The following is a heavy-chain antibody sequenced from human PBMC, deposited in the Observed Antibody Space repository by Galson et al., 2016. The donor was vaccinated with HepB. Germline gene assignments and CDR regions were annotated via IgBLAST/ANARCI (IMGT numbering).Heavy chain of an antibody. CDR1: GSTVGTNY. CDR3: VRDLRFPLDVDV. V-gene: IGHV3-53*01. CDR2: IYVDGST. Sequence: SLRLSCAASGSTVGTNYMIWVRQAPGKGLEWVSVIYVDGSTYYADSVRGRFTISRDNSKNTLYLQMNSLRAEDTAVYYCVRDLRFPLDVDVWGKGTTVIVSS. J-gene: IGHJ6*04. D-gene: IGHD3-3*01.